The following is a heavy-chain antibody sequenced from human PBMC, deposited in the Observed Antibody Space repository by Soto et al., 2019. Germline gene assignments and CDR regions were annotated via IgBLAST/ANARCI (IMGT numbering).Heavy chain of an antibody. CDR2: ISSNGGST. V-gene: IGHV3-64*01. CDR1: GFTFSSYA. Sequence: EVQLVESGGGLVQPGGSLRLSCVASGFTFSSYAMHWVRQAPGKGLEYVSAISSNGGSTYYANSVKGRFTISRDNSKNTLYLQMGSLRAEDMAVYYCARVRITIFGGMDVWGKGTTVTVSS. D-gene: IGHD3-3*01. J-gene: IGHJ6*04. CDR3: ARVRITIFGGMDV.